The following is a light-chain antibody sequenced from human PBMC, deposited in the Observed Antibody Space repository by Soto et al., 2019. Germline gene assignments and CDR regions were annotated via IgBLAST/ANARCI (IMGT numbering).Light chain of an antibody. CDR2: AAS. CDR1: QNIKTY. CDR3: QQSFSSPPWT. J-gene: IGKJ1*01. V-gene: IGKV1-39*01. Sequence: DIQMTQSPSSLSASVGASVTITCRASQNIKTYLNWYQQKPGKAPNLLIYAASSLHSGVPSRFSGSGSGTDFTLTISSLQPEDFANYYGQQSFSSPPWTFGQGTKVDI.